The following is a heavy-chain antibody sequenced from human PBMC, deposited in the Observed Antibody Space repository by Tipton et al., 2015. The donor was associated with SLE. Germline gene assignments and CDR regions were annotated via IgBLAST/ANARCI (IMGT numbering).Heavy chain of an antibody. V-gene: IGHV4-39*07. CDR2: VYYRGRT. J-gene: IGHJ4*02. CDR1: GGSISSGSGW. D-gene: IGHD1-26*01. CDR3: ARGGGSYYDY. Sequence: PGLVKPSETLSLTCTVSGGSISSGSGWWGWIRQSPGRGLEWIATVYYRGRTFYNLSLRSRVTTSVNTSKNQFSLKLTSVTAADTAVYYCARGGGSYYDYWGQGTLVTVSS.